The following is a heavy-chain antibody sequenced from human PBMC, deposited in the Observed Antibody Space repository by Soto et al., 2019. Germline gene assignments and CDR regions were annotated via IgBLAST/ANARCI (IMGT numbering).Heavy chain of an antibody. CDR3: TRRGAVAPSDAFDI. D-gene: IGHD6-19*01. V-gene: IGHV5-51*01. Sequence: GESLKISCQGSGFSFTSYWIGWVRQMPGKGLEWMGIIYPGDSDTRYSPSFQGQVTISADKSISTAYLQWSSLKASDTAVYYCTRRGAVAPSDAFDIWGQGTMVTVSS. J-gene: IGHJ3*02. CDR1: GFSFTSYW. CDR2: IYPGDSDT.